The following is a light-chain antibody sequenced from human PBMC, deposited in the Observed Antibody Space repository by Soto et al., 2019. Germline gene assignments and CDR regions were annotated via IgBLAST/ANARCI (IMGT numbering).Light chain of an antibody. J-gene: IGLJ2*01. CDR1: SSDIGGYDY. CDR2: DVT. CDR3: SSYTSSSTGVV. V-gene: IGLV2-14*01. Sequence: QSALTQPASVSGSPGQSITISCTGTSSDIGGYDYISWYQQHPGKVPKLIIYDVTDRPSGVSNRSAGSKSGNTAALTISGLEAEDEADCYCSSYTSSSTGVVFGGGTKLTVL.